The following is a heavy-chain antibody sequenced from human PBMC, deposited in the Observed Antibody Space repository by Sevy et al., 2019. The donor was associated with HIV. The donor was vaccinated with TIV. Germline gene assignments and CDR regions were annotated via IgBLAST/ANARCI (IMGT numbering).Heavy chain of an antibody. CDR2: IGTAGDT. V-gene: IGHV3-13*01. Sequence: GGSLRLSCAASGFTFSSYDMHWVRQATGKGLEWVSAIGTAGDTYYPGSVKGRFTISRENAKNSLYLQMNSLRAGDTAVYYCARGAWGVGAIQNRAFDIWGQGTMVTVSS. CDR1: GFTFSSYD. CDR3: ARGAWGVGAIQNRAFDI. D-gene: IGHD2-21*01. J-gene: IGHJ3*02.